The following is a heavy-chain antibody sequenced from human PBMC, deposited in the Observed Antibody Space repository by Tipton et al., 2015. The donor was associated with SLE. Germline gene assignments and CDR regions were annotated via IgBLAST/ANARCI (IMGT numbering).Heavy chain of an antibody. CDR3: AREHVDTAMEFDY. CDR1: GYIFTDYY. V-gene: IGHV1-2*02. D-gene: IGHD5-18*01. Sequence: QLVQSGAEVKKSGASVKVSCKASGYIFTDYYIHWVRQAPGQGLEWMGWINPTNGATSYAKKFQDRVTMTRDTSIRTVYMELNRLTSDDTAVYYCAREHVDTAMEFDYWGQGTLVTVSS. J-gene: IGHJ4*02. CDR2: INPTNGAT.